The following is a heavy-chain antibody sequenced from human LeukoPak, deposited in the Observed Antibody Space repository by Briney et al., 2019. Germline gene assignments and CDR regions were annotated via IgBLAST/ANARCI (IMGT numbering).Heavy chain of an antibody. D-gene: IGHD2-2*01. J-gene: IGHJ5*02. CDR1: GYTFTGYY. V-gene: IGHV1-2*02. CDR3: AGRYCSSTSCYIPGDWFDP. CDR2: INPNSGGT. Sequence: GASVRVSCKASGYTFTGYYMHWVRQAPGQGLEWMGWINPNSGGTNYAQKFQGRVTMTRDTSISTAYMELSRLRSDDTAVYYCAGRYCSSTSCYIPGDWFDPWGQGTLVTVSS.